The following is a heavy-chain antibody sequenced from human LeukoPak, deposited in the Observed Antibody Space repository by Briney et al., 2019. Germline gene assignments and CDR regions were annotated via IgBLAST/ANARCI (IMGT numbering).Heavy chain of an antibody. V-gene: IGHV4-31*03. J-gene: IGHJ4*02. CDR2: IYYSGST. D-gene: IGHD3-22*01. CDR3: ARGSDSSGYYIPGDY. CDR1: GGSISSGDYY. Sequence: PSETLSLTCTVSGGSISSGDYYWSWIRQHPGKGLEWIGYIYYSGSTYYNPSPKSRVTISVDTSKNQFSLKLSSVTAADTAVYYCARGSDSSGYYIPGDYWGQGTLVTVSS.